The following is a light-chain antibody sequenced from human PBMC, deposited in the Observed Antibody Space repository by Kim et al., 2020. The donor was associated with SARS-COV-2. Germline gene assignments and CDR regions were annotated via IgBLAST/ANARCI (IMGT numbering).Light chain of an antibody. Sequence: QSALTQPASVSGSPGQSITISCTGTSSDVGSYNLVSWYQQYPGKAPKLIIYEVTKRPSGVSGRFSGSKSGSTASLTISGLQAEDEADYYCCSYAGSPWVFGGGTQLTVL. CDR3: CSYAGSPWV. V-gene: IGLV2-23*02. J-gene: IGLJ3*02. CDR2: EVT. CDR1: SSDVGSYNL.